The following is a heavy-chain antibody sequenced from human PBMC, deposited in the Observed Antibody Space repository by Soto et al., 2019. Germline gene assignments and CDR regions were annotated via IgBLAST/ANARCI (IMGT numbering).Heavy chain of an antibody. CDR2: IIPIFGTA. CDR3: ARDSVARYDSSGYTFDY. V-gene: IGHV1-69*12. D-gene: IGHD3-22*01. Sequence: QVQLVQSGAEVKKPGSSVKVSCKASGGTFSSYAISWVRQAPGQGLEWMGGIIPIFGTANYAQKFQGRVTITADESTSTAYMELGSLRSEDTAVYYCARDSVARYDSSGYTFDYWGQGTLVTVSS. CDR1: GGTFSSYA. J-gene: IGHJ4*02.